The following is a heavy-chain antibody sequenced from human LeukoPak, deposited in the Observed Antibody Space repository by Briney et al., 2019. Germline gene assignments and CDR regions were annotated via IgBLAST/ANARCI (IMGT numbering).Heavy chain of an antibody. CDR3: ARDPPTVTTLFRPGRVY. J-gene: IGHJ4*01. CDR1: GFTFSSYS. CDR2: ISSSSSYI. V-gene: IGHV3-21*01. D-gene: IGHD4-17*01. Sequence: GGSLRLSCAASGFTFSSYSMDWVRQAPGKGLEWVSSISSSSSYIYYADSVKGRFTISRDNAKNSLYLQMNSLRAEDTAVYYCARDPPTVTTLFRPGRVYWGQEPWSPSPQ.